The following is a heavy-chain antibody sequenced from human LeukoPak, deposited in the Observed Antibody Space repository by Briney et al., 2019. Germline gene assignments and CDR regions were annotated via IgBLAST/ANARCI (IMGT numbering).Heavy chain of an antibody. J-gene: IGHJ3*02. Sequence: PGRSLRLSCAASGFTFRSFGMHWVRQAPGKGLEWVALISYDGSNEYYADSVKGRFTISRHNSKNTLYLQMNSLRAEDTAVYYCAREVGGSAFDIWGQGTMVTVSS. V-gene: IGHV3-30*03. D-gene: IGHD3-16*01. CDR1: GFTFRSFG. CDR2: ISYDGSNE. CDR3: AREVGGSAFDI.